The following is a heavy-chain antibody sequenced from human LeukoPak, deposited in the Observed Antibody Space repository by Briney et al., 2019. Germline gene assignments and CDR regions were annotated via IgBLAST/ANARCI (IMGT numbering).Heavy chain of an antibody. CDR3: AKDSEQQLVRGYFDY. CDR1: GFTFSSYG. Sequence: GGSLRLSCAASGFTFSSYGMHWVRQAPGKGLEWVAFIRYDGSNKYYADSVKGRFTISRDNSKNTLYLQMNSLRAEDTAVYYCAKDSEQQLVRGYFDYWGQGTLVTVSS. D-gene: IGHD6-13*01. J-gene: IGHJ4*02. V-gene: IGHV3-30*02. CDR2: IRYDGSNK.